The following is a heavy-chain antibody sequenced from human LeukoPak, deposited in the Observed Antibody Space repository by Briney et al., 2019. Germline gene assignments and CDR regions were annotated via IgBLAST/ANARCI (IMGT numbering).Heavy chain of an antibody. CDR1: GFTFSSYA. V-gene: IGHV3-23*01. J-gene: IGHJ4*02. D-gene: IGHD7-27*01. CDR2: FGGSGGGT. Sequence: GGSLRLSCVASGFTFSSYAMSWVRQAPGKGLEWVSGFGGSGGGTYYADSVKGRFTISRDNSKNTLYLQMSSLRAEDTAVYYCASKWGFVTYFDYWGQGTLVTVSS. CDR3: ASKWGFVTYFDY.